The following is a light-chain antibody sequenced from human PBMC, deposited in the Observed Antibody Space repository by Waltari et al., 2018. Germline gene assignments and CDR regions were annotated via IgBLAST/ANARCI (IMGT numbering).Light chain of an antibody. CDR3: CSYAGADTSVL. CDR2: DVH. Sequence: QSALTQPRSVSGSPGQSVTVSCTGTSSDVGGYDFVSWYQQYPGKAPKLIIYDVHKRPPGGPDRCSGSKSGNTASLTISGLLNDDEADYYCCSYAGADTSVLFGGGTTLTVL. J-gene: IGLJ2*01. V-gene: IGLV2-11*01. CDR1: SSDVGGYDF.